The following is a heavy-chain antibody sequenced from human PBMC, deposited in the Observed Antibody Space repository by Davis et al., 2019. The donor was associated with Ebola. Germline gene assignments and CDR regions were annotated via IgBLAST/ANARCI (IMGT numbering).Heavy chain of an antibody. CDR2: IIPIFGTA. J-gene: IGHJ6*03. Sequence: AASVKVSCKASGGTFSSYAISWVRQAPGQGLEWMGGIIPIFGTANYAQKFQGRVTITADESTSTAYMELSSLRSEDTAVYYCARDLGDSSGYYSYYYYMDVWGKGTTVTVSS. D-gene: IGHD3-22*01. CDR3: ARDLGDSSGYYSYYYYMDV. CDR1: GGTFSSYA. V-gene: IGHV1-69*13.